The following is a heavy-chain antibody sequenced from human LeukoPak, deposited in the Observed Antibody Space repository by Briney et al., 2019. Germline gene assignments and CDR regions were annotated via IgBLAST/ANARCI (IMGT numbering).Heavy chain of an antibody. CDR2: MYITGNN. CDR1: GGSISSGTYY. Sequence: SQTLSLTCTVSGGSISSGTYYWTWLRRPAGKGLEWIGRMYITGNNKYNPSLESRVTMSVDTSKNQFSLKLRSVTAADTAVYYCARDVGDPRGWFESCGQRTQVIVSS. V-gene: IGHV4-61*02. J-gene: IGHJ5*01. CDR3: ARDVGDPRGWFES. D-gene: IGHD3-16*01.